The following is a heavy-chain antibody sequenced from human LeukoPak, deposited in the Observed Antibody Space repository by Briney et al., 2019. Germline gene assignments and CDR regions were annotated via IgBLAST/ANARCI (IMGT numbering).Heavy chain of an antibody. V-gene: IGHV3-74*01. CDR2: ISSDESNT. CDR3: AREHLTWFDP. J-gene: IGHJ5*02. Sequence: GGSLRLSCAASGFTFSTHWMHWVRQAPGKGLVWVSRISSDESNTRYADSVQGRFTISRDNAKHTLYLQTHSLRAEDTAVYYCAREHLTWFDPWGQGTLVTVSS. CDR1: GFTFSTHW.